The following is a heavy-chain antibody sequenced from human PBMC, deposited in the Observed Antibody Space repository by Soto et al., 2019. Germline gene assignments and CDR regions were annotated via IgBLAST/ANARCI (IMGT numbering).Heavy chain of an antibody. Sequence: SETLSLTCAVSGGSISSGGYSWSWIRQPPGKGLEWIAYIYHSGTTYYNPSLKSRVTISVDRSKNQFSLKLSSVTAADTAVYYCARIRGSGSYHAFDIWGQGTMVTVS. CDR3: ARIRGSGSYHAFDI. V-gene: IGHV4-30-2*01. CDR1: GGSISSGGYS. J-gene: IGHJ3*02. D-gene: IGHD3-10*01. CDR2: IYHSGTT.